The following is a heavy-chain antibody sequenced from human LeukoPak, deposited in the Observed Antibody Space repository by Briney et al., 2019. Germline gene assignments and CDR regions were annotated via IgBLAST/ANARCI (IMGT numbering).Heavy chain of an antibody. Sequence: SETLSLTCTVSGGSISSYYWSWIRQPPGKGLEWIGYIYYSGSTNYNPSLKSRATISVDTSKNQFSLKLSSVTAADTAVYYCARARYIGLSDYWGQGTLVTVSS. CDR2: IYYSGST. J-gene: IGHJ4*02. V-gene: IGHV4-59*08. CDR3: ARARYIGLSDY. D-gene: IGHD5-18*01. CDR1: GGSISSYY.